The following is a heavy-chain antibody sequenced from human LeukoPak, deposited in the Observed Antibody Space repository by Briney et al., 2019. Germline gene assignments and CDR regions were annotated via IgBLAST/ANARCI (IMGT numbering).Heavy chain of an antibody. CDR1: GYTFTSYY. V-gene: IGHV1-46*01. J-gene: IGHJ4*02. Sequence: ASVKVSCKASGYTFTSYYMHWVRQAPGQGLEWMGIINPSGGSTSYAQRFQGRVTMTRDTSISTAYMELSSLRSEDTAVYYCARGRHFYGSGSYVNYWGQGTLVTVSS. CDR3: ARGRHFYGSGSYVNY. CDR2: INPSGGST. D-gene: IGHD3-10*01.